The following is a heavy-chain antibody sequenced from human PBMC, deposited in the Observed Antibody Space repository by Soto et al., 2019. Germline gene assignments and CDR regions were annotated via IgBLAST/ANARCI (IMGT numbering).Heavy chain of an antibody. CDR3: AKELSSMWFPLDY. D-gene: IGHD2-21*01. V-gene: IGHV3-23*01. CDR2: VSGSGLYT. J-gene: IGHJ4*02. Sequence: PGGSLRLSCVASGFTFDTYAISWVRQAPGKGLEWVSTVSGSGLYTYYTDSVKGWFTISRDNPRNTLYLQMNSLRVEDTAVYYCAKELSSMWFPLDYWGQGTLVTVSS. CDR1: GFTFDTYA.